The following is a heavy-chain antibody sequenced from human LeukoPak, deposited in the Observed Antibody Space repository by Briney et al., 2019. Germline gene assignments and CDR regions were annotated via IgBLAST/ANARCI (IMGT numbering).Heavy chain of an antibody. CDR2: IYTSGST. CDR1: GGSISSYY. J-gene: IGHJ4*02. V-gene: IGHV4-4*07. CDR3: AREGIAAAGLFDY. D-gene: IGHD6-13*01. Sequence: SETLSLTCTVSGGSISSYYWSWIRQPAGKGLEWIGRIYTSGSTNYNPSLKSRVTMSVDTSKNQFSLQLNSVTPEDTAVYYCAREGIAAAGLFDYWGQGTLVTVSS.